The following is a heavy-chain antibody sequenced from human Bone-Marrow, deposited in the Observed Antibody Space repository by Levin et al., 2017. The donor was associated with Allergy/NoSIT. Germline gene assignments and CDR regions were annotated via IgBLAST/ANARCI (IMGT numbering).Heavy chain of an antibody. D-gene: IGHD6-13*01. CDR1: GYTFTQLS. CDR3: AVSKSWYILDY. V-gene: IGHV1-24*01. Sequence: ASVKVSCKVSGYTFTQLSTHWVRQAPGKGLEWMGSFDPEDGETTYAQRFQGRVTLTEDTSTDTAYMELSGLRSEDTAIYYCAVSKSWYILDYWGQGTLVTVSS. J-gene: IGHJ4*02. CDR2: FDPEDGET.